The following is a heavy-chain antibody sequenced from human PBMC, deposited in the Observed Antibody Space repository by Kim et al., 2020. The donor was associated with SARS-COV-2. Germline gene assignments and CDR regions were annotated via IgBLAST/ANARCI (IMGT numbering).Heavy chain of an antibody. CDR2: IYSGGST. D-gene: IGHD3-10*01. CDR1: GFTVSSNY. J-gene: IGHJ4*02. CDR3: AKSSGSYYKVFDY. Sequence: GGSLRLSCAASGFTVSSNYMSWVRQAPGKGLEWVSVIYSGGSTYYADSVKGRFTISRDNSKNTLYLQMNSLRAEDTAVYYCAKSSGSYYKVFDYWGQGTLVTVSS. V-gene: IGHV3-53*01.